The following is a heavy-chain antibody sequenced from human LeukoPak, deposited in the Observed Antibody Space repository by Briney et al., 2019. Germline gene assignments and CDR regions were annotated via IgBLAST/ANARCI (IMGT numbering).Heavy chain of an antibody. D-gene: IGHD3-3*01. CDR3: ARRNDPWSGPRNWFDP. Sequence: TSETLSLTCTVSGGSISSGSYYWGWIRQPPGKGLEWIGSIYYSGSTYYNPSLKSRVTISVDRSKNTFSLKVSSVTAADTAIYYCARRNDPWSGPRNWFDPWGQGILVTVSS. CDR1: GGSISSGSYY. CDR2: IYYSGST. V-gene: IGHV4-39*07. J-gene: IGHJ5*02.